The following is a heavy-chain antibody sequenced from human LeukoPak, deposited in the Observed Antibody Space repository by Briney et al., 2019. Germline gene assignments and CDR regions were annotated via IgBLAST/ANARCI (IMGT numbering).Heavy chain of an antibody. CDR1: GFTFSSYS. V-gene: IGHV3-21*01. Sequence: GGSLRLSCAASGFTFSSYSMNWVRQAPGKGLEWVSSTSSSSSYIYYADSVKGRFTISRDNAKNSLYLQMNSLRAEDTAVYYCARDRYSSSWYSIYYYGMDVWGQGTTVTVSS. CDR3: ARDRYSSSWYSIYYYGMDV. D-gene: IGHD6-13*01. CDR2: TSSSSSYI. J-gene: IGHJ6*02.